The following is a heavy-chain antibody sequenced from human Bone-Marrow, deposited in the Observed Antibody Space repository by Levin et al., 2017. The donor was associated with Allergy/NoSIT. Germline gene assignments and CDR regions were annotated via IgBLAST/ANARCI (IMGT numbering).Heavy chain of an antibody. J-gene: IGHJ5*02. Sequence: SETLSLTCSVSGGSITSSSHYWGWIRQPPGGGLEWIGSIYDSGRTYYNSSLRSRVTISVDTSKNQFSLKLTSVTAAETAVYYCARNDRWGDIEPLFDPWGQGNLVTVSS. D-gene: IGHD3-10*01. CDR3: ARNDRWGDIEPLFDP. CDR2: IYDSGRT. V-gene: IGHV4-39*01. CDR1: GGSITSSSHY.